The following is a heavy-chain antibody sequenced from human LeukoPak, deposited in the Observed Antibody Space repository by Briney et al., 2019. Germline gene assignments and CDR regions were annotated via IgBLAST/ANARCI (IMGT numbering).Heavy chain of an antibody. CDR2: INPNSAAP. CDR3: ARGLINGHDFDY. V-gene: IGHV1-2*04. Sequence: ASVKVSCKTSGYRFSGYYMHWVRQAPGQGLEWMGWINPNSAAPNYAQNFQGCVTMNRDTSVNTGYMELRRLTSDDTTVYYCARGLINGHDFDYWGQGTLVTVSS. J-gene: IGHJ4*02. D-gene: IGHD5-12*01. CDR1: GYRFSGYY.